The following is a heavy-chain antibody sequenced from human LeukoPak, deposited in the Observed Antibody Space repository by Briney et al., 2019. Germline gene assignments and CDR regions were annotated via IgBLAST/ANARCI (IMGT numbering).Heavy chain of an antibody. D-gene: IGHD3-16*01. Sequence: SETQSLTCTVSGDSFSGSYWTWVRQPPGQGLEWIGQIHYSGRADYNPSLKRRITISVDTSKNQMSLTLTSVTAADTAIYYCVKFGVDYDMGVWGQGTTVTVSS. CDR3: VKFGVDYDMGV. V-gene: IGHV4-59*01. CDR2: IHYSGRA. J-gene: IGHJ6*02. CDR1: GDSFSGSY.